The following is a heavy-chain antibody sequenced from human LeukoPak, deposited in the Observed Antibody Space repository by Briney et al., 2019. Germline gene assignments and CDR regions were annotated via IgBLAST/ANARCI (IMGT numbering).Heavy chain of an antibody. D-gene: IGHD3-3*01. V-gene: IGHV3-7*01. Sequence: GGSLRLSCAASGFTFSSYWMSWVRQAPGKGLEWVANIKQDGSEKYYADSVKGRFTISRDNAKNSLYLQMNSLRAEDTAVYYCARGGDITIFGVVDYWGQGTLVTVSS. CDR2: IKQDGSEK. CDR3: ARGGDITIFGVVDY. J-gene: IGHJ4*02. CDR1: GFTFSSYW.